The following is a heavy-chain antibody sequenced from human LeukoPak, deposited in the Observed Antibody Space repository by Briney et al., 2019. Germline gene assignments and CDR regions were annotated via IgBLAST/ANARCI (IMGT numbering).Heavy chain of an antibody. CDR3: AKEPGFGPTNDY. D-gene: IGHD3-10*01. V-gene: IGHV3-30*02. J-gene: IGHJ4*02. CDR2: IRYDGSNK. CDR1: GFTFSSYG. Sequence: GGSLRLSCAASGFTFSSYGMHWVRQAPGKGLEWVAFIRYDGSNKYCADSVKGRFTISRDNSKNTLYLQMNSLRAEDTAVYYCAKEPGFGPTNDYWGQGTLVTVSP.